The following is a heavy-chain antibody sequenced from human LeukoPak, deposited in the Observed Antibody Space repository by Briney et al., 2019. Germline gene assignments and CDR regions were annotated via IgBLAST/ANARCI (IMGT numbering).Heavy chain of an antibody. Sequence: GGFLRLSCAASGFTVSSNYMSWVRQAPGKGLEWVSGINWNGGSTGYADSVKSRFTISRDNAKNSLYLQMNSLRAEDTALYHCARDCGRRTSCQGGAFDIWGQGTMVTVSS. CDR2: INWNGGST. V-gene: IGHV3-20*01. CDR1: GFTVSSNY. CDR3: ARDCGRRTSCQGGAFDI. D-gene: IGHD2-2*01. J-gene: IGHJ3*02.